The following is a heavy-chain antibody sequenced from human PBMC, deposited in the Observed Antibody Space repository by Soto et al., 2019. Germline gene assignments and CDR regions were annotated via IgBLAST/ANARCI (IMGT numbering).Heavy chain of an antibody. D-gene: IGHD7-27*01. CDR3: TRANWYSEY. V-gene: IGHV4-59*11. CDR1: GGSISNHY. Sequence: QVQLQESGPGLVKPSETLSITCSVSGGSISNHYWSWIRQPPGKGLEWIGYIYYNGNTNYNPSLKSRVTMSVDTSRNQISLKLTTVTAADTAVYYCTRANWYSEYWGQGTLVTVS. J-gene: IGHJ4*02. CDR2: IYYNGNT.